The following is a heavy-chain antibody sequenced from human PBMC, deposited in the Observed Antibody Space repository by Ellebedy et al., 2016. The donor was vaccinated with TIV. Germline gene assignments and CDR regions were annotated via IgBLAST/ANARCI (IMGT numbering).Heavy chain of an antibody. Sequence: GGSLRLSXAASGFFLRSHSMYWVRQAPGKGLEWVSAIGNRDDVTYYADSVTGRFTISRDHSKNTLYLQMNSLRDDDTALYYCAKGGEVESRLDCWGQGTQVTVSS. CDR3: AKGGEVESRLDC. CDR2: IGNRDDVT. CDR1: GFFLRSHS. D-gene: IGHD3-16*01. V-gene: IGHV3-23*01. J-gene: IGHJ4*02.